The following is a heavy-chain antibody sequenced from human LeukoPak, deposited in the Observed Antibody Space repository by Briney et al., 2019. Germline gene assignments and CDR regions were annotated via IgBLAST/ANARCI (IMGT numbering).Heavy chain of an antibody. CDR2: ISGRGGST. J-gene: IGHJ4*02. Sequence: GGSLRLSCAASGFTFSSYAMSWVPQASGKGLEGVSDISGRGGSTYYADSVKGRFTISRDNSKNTLYLQMNSLRAEDTAVYYCAKDPYYGSGSLDYWGQGTLVTVCS. CDR1: GFTFSSYA. D-gene: IGHD3-10*01. V-gene: IGHV3-23*01. CDR3: AKDPYYGSGSLDY.